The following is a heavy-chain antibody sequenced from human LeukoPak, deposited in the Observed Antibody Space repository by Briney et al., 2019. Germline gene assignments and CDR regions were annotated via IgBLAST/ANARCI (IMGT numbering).Heavy chain of an antibody. D-gene: IGHD1-14*01. J-gene: IGHJ4*02. CDR3: VREDWGSGTIIDY. CDR1: GYTLSSYH. V-gene: IGHV1-18*01. Sequence: ASVKVSCKASGYTLSSYHISWVRQAPGQGLEWMGWINGYTGDTIYAQRFQSRVTMTTDTSTSTAYMELRSLRFDDTAVYYCVREDWGSGTIIDYWGQGTLVTVSS. CDR2: INGYTGDT.